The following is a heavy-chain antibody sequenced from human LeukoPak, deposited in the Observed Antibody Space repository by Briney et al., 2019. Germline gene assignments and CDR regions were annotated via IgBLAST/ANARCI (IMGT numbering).Heavy chain of an antibody. Sequence: SETLSLTCTVSGGSISSYYWSWIRQPAGKGLEWIGRISPSGSTNSNPSLKSRVTTSVDTSKSQFSLKLSSVTAADTAVYYCARDRHSSGWGEYFHHWGQGTLVTVSS. CDR2: ISPSGST. CDR1: GGSISSYY. D-gene: IGHD6-19*01. J-gene: IGHJ1*01. CDR3: ARDRHSSGWGEYFHH. V-gene: IGHV4-4*07.